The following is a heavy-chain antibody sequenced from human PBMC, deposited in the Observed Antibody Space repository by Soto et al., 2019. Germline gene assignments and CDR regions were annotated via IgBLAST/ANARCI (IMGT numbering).Heavy chain of an antibody. J-gene: IGHJ5*02. CDR2: IYTSGST. CDR3: ARVISGYCSGGSCWRDPWSDP. V-gene: IGHV4-4*07. CDR1: GGSISSYY. Sequence: SETLSLTCTVSGGSISSYYWSWIRQPAGKGLEWIGRIYTSGSTNYNPSLKSRVTMSVDTSKNQFSLKLSSVTAADTAVYYCARVISGYCSGGSCWRDPWSDPGGQGNPVTVSS. D-gene: IGHD2-15*01.